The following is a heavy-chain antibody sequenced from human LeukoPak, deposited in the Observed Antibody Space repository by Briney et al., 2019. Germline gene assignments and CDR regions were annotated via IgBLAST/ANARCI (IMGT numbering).Heavy chain of an antibody. Sequence: GGSLRLSCAASGFTFSTYGIHWVRQAPGKGLEWVAVISYDGSNKYYADSVKGRFTISRDNAKNSLYLQMNSLRAEDTAVYYCARSATKYYYDSSGYGFDYWGQGTLVTVSS. CDR2: ISYDGSNK. CDR3: ARSATKYYYDSSGYGFDY. D-gene: IGHD3-22*01. V-gene: IGHV3-30*03. J-gene: IGHJ4*02. CDR1: GFTFSTYG.